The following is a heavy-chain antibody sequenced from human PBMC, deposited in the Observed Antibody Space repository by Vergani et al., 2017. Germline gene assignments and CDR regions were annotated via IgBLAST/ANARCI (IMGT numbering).Heavy chain of an antibody. Sequence: QLQLQESGSGLVKPSQTLSLTCAVSGDSITNGGFSWNWIRQPQGNGPEWIGYIFPSGKSDYNLSLKNRVSISLDKSKNQFSLWVNSVTAADTAVYFCAMASLTALVGYYYYMYVWGKGETVVVSS. D-gene: IGHD3-16*02. V-gene: IGHV4-30-2*01. CDR3: AMASLTALVGYYYYMYV. CDR1: GDSITNGGFS. J-gene: IGHJ6*03. CDR2: IFPSGKS.